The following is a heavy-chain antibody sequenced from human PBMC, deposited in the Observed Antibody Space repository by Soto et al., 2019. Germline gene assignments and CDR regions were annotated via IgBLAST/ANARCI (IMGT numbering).Heavy chain of an antibody. CDR3: ARHDAYSSSDF. Sequence: GECLKVSCQSSGYGFSNSWMAWVRQMPGKGLEWMGIIYPGDSDSRYSPSFQGQVSISADKSINTAYLQWSSLKASDTAMYYCARHDAYSSSDFWGQGTLVTVS. D-gene: IGHD6-19*01. J-gene: IGHJ4*02. V-gene: IGHV5-51*01. CDR2: IYPGDSDS. CDR1: GYGFSNSW.